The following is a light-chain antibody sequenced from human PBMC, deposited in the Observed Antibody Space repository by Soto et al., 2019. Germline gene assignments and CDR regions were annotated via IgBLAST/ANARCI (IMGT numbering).Light chain of an antibody. CDR3: SAYTGSDVVI. Sequence: QSALTQPASVSGSPGQSITISCTGTSNDVGGYNYVSWYQQPPGEAPKLMIYDVSNRPSGVSNRFSGSKSGNTASLTISGLQADDEADYYCSAYTGSDVVIFGGGTKVTVL. V-gene: IGLV2-14*01. J-gene: IGLJ2*01. CDR1: SNDVGGYNY. CDR2: DVS.